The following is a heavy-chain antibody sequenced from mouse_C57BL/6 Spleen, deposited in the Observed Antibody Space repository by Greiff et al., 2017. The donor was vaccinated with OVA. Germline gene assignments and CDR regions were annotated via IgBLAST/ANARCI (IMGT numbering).Heavy chain of an antibody. CDR1: GYTFTSYW. D-gene: IGHD4-1*01. V-gene: IGHV1-72*01. Sequence: QVQLQQPGAELVKPGASVKLSCKASGYTFTSYWMHWVKQRPGRGLEWIGRIDPNSGGTKYNEKFKSKATLTVDKPSSTAYMQRSSLTSEASAVYYCARRLTGTSYYFDYWGQGTTLTVSS. CDR3: ARRLTGTSYYFDY. CDR2: IDPNSGGT. J-gene: IGHJ2*01.